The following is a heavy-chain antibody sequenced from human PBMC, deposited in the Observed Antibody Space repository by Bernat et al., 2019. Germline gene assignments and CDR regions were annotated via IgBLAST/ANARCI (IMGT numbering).Heavy chain of an antibody. CDR3: AKGDHLGELSH. V-gene: IGHV4-31*03. D-gene: IGHD3-16*02. CDR1: GASIAGGSYH. Sequence: QLQLQESGPRLVEPSQTLSLACTVTGASIAGGSYHWSWVRQYPGKGLEWIGFVSTSGSTSYNPSLKSRLSISLETSKNQFSVSLTSVTAADMAVYYCAKGDHLGELSHWGQGALVTVSS. J-gene: IGHJ4*02. CDR2: VSTSGST.